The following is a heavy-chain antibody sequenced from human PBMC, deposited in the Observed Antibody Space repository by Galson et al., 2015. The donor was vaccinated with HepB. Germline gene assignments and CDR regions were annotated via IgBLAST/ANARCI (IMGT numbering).Heavy chain of an antibody. CDR3: TTDSSEGSGSYYHYYYYGMDV. CDR1: GFTFSSYA. V-gene: IGHV3-15*01. J-gene: IGHJ6*02. D-gene: IGHD3-10*01. Sequence: SLRRSCAASGFTFSSYAMSWVRQAPGKGLEWVGRIKSKTDGGTTDYAAPVKGRFTISRDDSKNTLYLQMNSLKTEDTAVYYCTTDSSEGSGSYYHYYYYGMDVWGQGTTVTVSS. CDR2: IKSKTDGGTT.